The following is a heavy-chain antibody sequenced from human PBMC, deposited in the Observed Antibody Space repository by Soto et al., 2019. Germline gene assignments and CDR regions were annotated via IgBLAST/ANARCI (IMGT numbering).Heavy chain of an antibody. Sequence: ASVKVSCKASGDTFTSYGISWVRQARGQGLEWMGWISAYNGNTNYAQKLQGRVTMNTDTSTSTAYMELRSLRSDETAVYYCERRRRVTIFGVNWGGMDVWGQGTTVTVSS. D-gene: IGHD3-3*01. V-gene: IGHV1-18*04. CDR3: ERRRRVTIFGVNWGGMDV. J-gene: IGHJ6*02. CDR2: ISAYNGNT. CDR1: GDTFTSYG.